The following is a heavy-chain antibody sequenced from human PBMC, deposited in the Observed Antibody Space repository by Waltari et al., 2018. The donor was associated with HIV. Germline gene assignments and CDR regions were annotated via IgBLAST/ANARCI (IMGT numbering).Heavy chain of an antibody. Sequence: QVQLQQWGAGLLKPSETLSLTCAVYGGSFRDYYWRWIRQPPGKGLEWIGEISQRRITNYNPSLKSRVSISVDTSKNQFSLKLTSVTAVDTAVYYCATMRSTIEGPPSDSWGQGTLVTVSS. D-gene: IGHD1-26*01. CDR1: GGSFRDYY. CDR2: ISQRRIT. V-gene: IGHV4-34*01. CDR3: ATMRSTIEGPPSDS. J-gene: IGHJ4*02.